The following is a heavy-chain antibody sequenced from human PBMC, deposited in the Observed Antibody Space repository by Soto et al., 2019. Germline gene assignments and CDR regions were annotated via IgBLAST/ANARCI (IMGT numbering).Heavy chain of an antibody. CDR3: AKYCSSDVCFDY. Sequence: PVGSLRLSCASSGFPFSSYGMHWVRQAPGKGLEWVAVIWYDGSNKYYADSVKGRFTISRDNAKNSLYLQMSSLRDEDTAVYYCAKYCSSDVCFDYWGQGTLVTVSS. D-gene: IGHD2-8*01. CDR2: IWYDGSNK. J-gene: IGHJ4*02. V-gene: IGHV3-33*06. CDR1: GFPFSSYG.